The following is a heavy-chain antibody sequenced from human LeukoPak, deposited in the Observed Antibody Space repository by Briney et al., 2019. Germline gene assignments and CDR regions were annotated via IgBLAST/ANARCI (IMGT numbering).Heavy chain of an antibody. Sequence: SETLSLTCTVSGGSISSYYWSWIRQPPGKGLEWIGYIYYSGSTNYNPSLKSRVTISVDTSKNQFSLKLSSVTAADTAVYYCARASEEMAIITYDYWGQGTLVTVSS. J-gene: IGHJ4*02. CDR2: IYYSGST. D-gene: IGHD3-16*01. CDR3: ARASEEMAIITYDY. V-gene: IGHV4-59*08. CDR1: GGSISSYY.